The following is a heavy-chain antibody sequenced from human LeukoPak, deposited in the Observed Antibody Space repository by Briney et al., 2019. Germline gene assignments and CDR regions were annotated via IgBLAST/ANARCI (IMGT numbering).Heavy chain of an antibody. V-gene: IGHV3-23*01. J-gene: IGHJ4*02. CDR1: GFTFRSHA. CDR2: IRGDGATM. Sequence: GGSLRLSCAASGFTFRSHAMSWVRRAPGRGLEWVSAIRGDGATMFYADSVKGWITVSRDNSKNTLYLQMNSLRAEDTAVYYCARDKDYGDPYFDYWGQGTLVTVSS. CDR3: ARDKDYGDPYFDY. D-gene: IGHD4-17*01.